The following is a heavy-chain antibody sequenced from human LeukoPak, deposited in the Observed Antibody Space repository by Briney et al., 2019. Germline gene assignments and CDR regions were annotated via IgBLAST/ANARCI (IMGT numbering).Heavy chain of an antibody. D-gene: IGHD3-16*01. J-gene: IGHJ4*02. CDR2: INQDGSDK. CDR3: ARERGSKHYDF. CDR1: GFTSSSYW. V-gene: IGHV3-7*01. Sequence: GGSRRLSCAASGFTSSSYWMGWVRQAPGKGLEWVANINQDGSDKYYVDSVKGRFTISRDNAKNSLYLQMDSLRAEDMALYYCARERGSKHYDFWGQGTLVTVSS.